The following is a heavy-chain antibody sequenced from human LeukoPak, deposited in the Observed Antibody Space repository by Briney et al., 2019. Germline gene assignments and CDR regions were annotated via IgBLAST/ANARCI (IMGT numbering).Heavy chain of an antibody. CDR3: ARASSDILSWFDP. J-gene: IGHJ5*02. V-gene: IGHV4-38-2*02. Sequence: SETLSLTCTVSGYSISSGYYWGWIRQPPGKGLEWIGSIYHSGSTYYNPSLKSRVTISVDTSKNQFSLKLSSVTAADTAVYYCARASSDILSWFDPWGQGTLVSVSS. CDR1: GYSISSGYY. D-gene: IGHD3-9*01. CDR2: IYHSGST.